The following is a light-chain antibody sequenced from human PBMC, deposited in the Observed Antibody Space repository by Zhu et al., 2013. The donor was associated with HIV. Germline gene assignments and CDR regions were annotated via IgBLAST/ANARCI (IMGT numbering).Light chain of an antibody. CDR3: CSYVGSRSVV. J-gene: IGLJ2*01. V-gene: IGLV2-23*02. Sequence: QSALTQPASVSGSPGQSITISCTGTSSDVGSYNLVSWYQQYPGKAPKLMIYDVNKRPSGVFNRFSGSKSGNTASLTISGLQAEDEADYYCCSYVGSRSVVFGGGTKLTVL. CDR2: DVN. CDR1: SSDVGSYNL.